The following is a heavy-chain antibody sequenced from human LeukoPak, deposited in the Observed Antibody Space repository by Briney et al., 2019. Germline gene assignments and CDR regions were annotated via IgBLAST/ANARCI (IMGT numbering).Heavy chain of an antibody. CDR2: ISYDGSNK. CDR3: AKDTSISSSWGYYYGMDV. J-gene: IGHJ6*02. D-gene: IGHD6-13*01. V-gene: IGHV3-30*18. Sequence: AGGSLRLSCAASGFTFSGYGMHWVRQAPGKGLEWVAVISYDGSNKYYADSVKGRFTISRDNSKNTLYLQMNSLRAEDTAVYYCAKDTSISSSWGYYYGMDVWGQGTTVTVSS. CDR1: GFTFSGYG.